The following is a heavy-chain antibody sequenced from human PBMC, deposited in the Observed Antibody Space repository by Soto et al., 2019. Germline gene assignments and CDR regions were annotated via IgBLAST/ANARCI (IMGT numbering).Heavy chain of an antibody. Sequence: QVQLQESGPGLVKPSETLSLTCTVSGGSIRGYYWSWIRQAPGKGLEWFGYIYYSGTTNYDPYLKSRVTMSVDTSKNQFSLKLSSVTTADTAVYYCARLTGGTYLSFYYYIGVWGKGTTVTVSS. V-gene: IGHV4-59*01. D-gene: IGHD2-8*02. CDR3: ARLTGGTYLSFYYYIGV. J-gene: IGHJ6*03. CDR1: GGSIRGYY. CDR2: IYYSGTT.